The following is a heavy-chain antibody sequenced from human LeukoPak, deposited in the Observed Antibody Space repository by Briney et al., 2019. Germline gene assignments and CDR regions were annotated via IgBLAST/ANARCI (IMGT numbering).Heavy chain of an antibody. V-gene: IGHV1-8*01. CDR2: MNPNSGNT. J-gene: IGHJ5*02. CDR1: GYTFTSYD. D-gene: IGHD3-22*01. CDR3: ARVIHYYDSSGYPPGADWFDP. Sequence: ASVKVSCKASGYTFTSYDINWVRQATGQGLEWMGWMNPNSGNTGYAQKFQGRVTMTRNTSISTAYMELSSLRSEDTAVYYCARVIHYYDSSGYPPGADWFDPWGQGTLVTVSS.